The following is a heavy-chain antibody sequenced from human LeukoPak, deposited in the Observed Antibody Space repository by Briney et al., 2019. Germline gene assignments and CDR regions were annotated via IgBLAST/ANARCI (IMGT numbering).Heavy chain of an antibody. CDR2: IYTSGSI. CDR3: ARDDDSSGYYYN. D-gene: IGHD3-22*01. CDR1: GGSISSYY. Sequence: SETLSLTCTVSGGSISSYYWSWIRQPAGKGLEWIGRIYTSGSINYNPSLKSRVTMSVDTSKNQFSLKLSSVTAADTAVYYCARDDDSSGYYYNWGQGTLVTVSS. J-gene: IGHJ4*02. V-gene: IGHV4-4*07.